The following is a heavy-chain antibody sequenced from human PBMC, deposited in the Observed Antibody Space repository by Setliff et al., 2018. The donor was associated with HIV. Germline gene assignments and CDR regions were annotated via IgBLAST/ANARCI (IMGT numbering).Heavy chain of an antibody. CDR2: VYASAYS. J-gene: IGHJ2*01. V-gene: IGHV4-4*07. CDR3: GRDWVTRSNYYGSGSPWYFDF. D-gene: IGHD3-10*01. CDR1: GDSIGDYY. Sequence: KPSETLSLTCTVSGDSIGDYYWNWIRQPAGKGLEWIGRVYASAYSNYNPSLKSRVTMSVDTSQNQFSLKLRSVNAADTAVYYCGRDWVTRSNYYGSGSPWYFDFWGRGILVTVSS.